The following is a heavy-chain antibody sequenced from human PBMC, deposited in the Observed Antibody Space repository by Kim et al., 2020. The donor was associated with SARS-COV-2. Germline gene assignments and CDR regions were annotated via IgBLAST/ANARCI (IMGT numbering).Heavy chain of an antibody. V-gene: IGHV3-30-3*01. Sequence: GGSLRLSCAASGFTVSSYAMHWVRQAPGKGLEWVAVISYDGSNKYYADSVKGRFTISRDNSKNTLYLQMNSLRAEDTAVYYCARASSGSYYNWFDPWGQGTLVTVSS. J-gene: IGHJ5*02. D-gene: IGHD3-10*01. CDR2: ISYDGSNK. CDR3: ARASSGSYYNWFDP. CDR1: GFTVSSYA.